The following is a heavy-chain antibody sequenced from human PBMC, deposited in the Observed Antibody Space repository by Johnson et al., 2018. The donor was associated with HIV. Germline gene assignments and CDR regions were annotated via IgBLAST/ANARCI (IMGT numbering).Heavy chain of an antibody. CDR3: ARDWEGYAFDI. D-gene: IGHD1-26*01. CDR2: ISGSGASA. J-gene: IGHJ3*02. Sequence: VQLVESGGGLVQPGGSLRLSCAASGFSFSQYAMNWVRQAPGKGLEWVSGISGSGASAYYADSVKGRFTISRDNSKNTLYLQMSSLRADDTAVYYCARDWEGYAFDIWGQGTMVTVSS. V-gene: IGHV3-23*04. CDR1: GFSFSQYA.